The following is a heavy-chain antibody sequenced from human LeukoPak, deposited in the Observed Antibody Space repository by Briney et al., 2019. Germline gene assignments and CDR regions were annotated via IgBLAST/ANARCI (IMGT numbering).Heavy chain of an antibody. J-gene: IGHJ6*02. V-gene: IGHV3-49*03. CDR2: IRSKAYGGTT. D-gene: IGHD3-10*01. CDR3: TRDMAGSGRLQDYGMDV. Sequence: GGSLRLSCTASGFTFGDYAMSWFRQAPGKGLEWVGFIRSKAYGGTTEYAASVKGRFTISRDDSKSIAYLQMNSLKTEDTAVYYCTRDMAGSGRLQDYGMDVWGQGTTVTVSS. CDR1: GFTFGDYA.